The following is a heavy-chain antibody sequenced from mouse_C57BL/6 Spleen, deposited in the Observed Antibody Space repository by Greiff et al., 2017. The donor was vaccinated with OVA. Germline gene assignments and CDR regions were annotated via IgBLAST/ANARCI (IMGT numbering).Heavy chain of an antibody. J-gene: IGHJ1*03. D-gene: IGHD2-5*01. V-gene: IGHV1-26*01. CDR1: GYTFTDYY. CDR2: INPNNGGT. CDR3: ATYYSNHWYFDV. Sequence: VQLQQSGPELVKPGASVKISCKASGYTFTDYYMNWVKQSHGKSLEWIGDINPNNGGTSYNQKFKGKATLTVDKSSSTAYMELRSLTSEDSAVYYCATYYSNHWYFDVWGTGTTVTVSS.